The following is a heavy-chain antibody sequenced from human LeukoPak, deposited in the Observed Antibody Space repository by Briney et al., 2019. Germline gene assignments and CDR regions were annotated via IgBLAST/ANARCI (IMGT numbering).Heavy chain of an antibody. D-gene: IGHD6-13*01. Sequence: SESLSLTCTVSGGSISSYYWSWIRQPPGKGLEWIGSIYYSGSTNYNPSLKSRVTISVDTSKNQFSLKLNSVTAADTAVYYCASSSWYGWFDPWGQGTLVTVSS. V-gene: IGHV4-59*01. J-gene: IGHJ5*02. CDR2: IYYSGST. CDR3: ASSSWYGWFDP. CDR1: GGSISSYY.